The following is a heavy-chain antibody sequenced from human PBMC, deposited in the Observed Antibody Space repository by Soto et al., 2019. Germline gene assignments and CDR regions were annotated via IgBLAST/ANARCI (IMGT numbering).Heavy chain of an antibody. CDR1: GFTFDDYA. CDR2: ISWNSGSI. Sequence: GGSLRLSCAASGFTFDDYAMHWVRQAPGKGLEWVSGISWNSGSIGYADSVKGRFTISRDNAKNSLYLQMNSLRAEDTALYYCAKGPSSRTTGTTGDVHYYYYMDVWGKGTTVTVSS. V-gene: IGHV3-9*01. D-gene: IGHD1-1*01. CDR3: AKGPSSRTTGTTGDVHYYYYMDV. J-gene: IGHJ6*03.